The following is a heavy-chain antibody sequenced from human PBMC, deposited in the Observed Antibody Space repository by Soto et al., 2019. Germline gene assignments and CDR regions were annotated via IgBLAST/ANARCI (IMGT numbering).Heavy chain of an antibody. V-gene: IGHV3-33*06. J-gene: IGHJ4*02. CDR1: GFSFRSYA. CDR3: AKTSRNYYDSSGYYPLY. CDR2: IWYDGVNK. Sequence: GGSLRLSCAASGFSFRSYAMHWVRQAPGKGLEWVAVIWYDGVNKYYADSVKGRFTISRDNSNNTLYVQMNSLKAEDTAVYYCAKTSRNYYDSSGYYPLYWGQGTLVTVSS. D-gene: IGHD3-22*01.